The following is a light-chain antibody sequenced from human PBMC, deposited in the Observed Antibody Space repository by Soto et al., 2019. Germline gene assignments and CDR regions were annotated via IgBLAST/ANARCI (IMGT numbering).Light chain of an antibody. CDR2: GAS. CDR1: QSVRSSY. V-gene: IGKV3-20*01. Sequence: EIVLTQSPGTLSLSPGERATLSCRASQSVRSSYLAWYQQKPGQAPRLLIYGASSRATGIPDRFSGSGSGKYFTLTISRLEPEDFAVYYCQHYGSSATFGQGTRLEIK. CDR3: QHYGSSAT. J-gene: IGKJ5*01.